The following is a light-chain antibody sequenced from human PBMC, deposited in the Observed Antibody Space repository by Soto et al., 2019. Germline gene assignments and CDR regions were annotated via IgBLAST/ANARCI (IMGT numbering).Light chain of an antibody. J-gene: IGLJ1*01. CDR3: SLYTSSSTYV. CDR1: SSDVGSYNR. Sequence: QPALTQPPSVSWSPGQSVTISCTGTSSDVGSYNRVSWYQQPPGTAPKLMIYEVSNRPSGVPDRFSGSKSGNTASLTISGLQAEDEADYYCSLYTSSSTYVFGTGTRSPS. V-gene: IGLV2-18*01. CDR2: EVS.